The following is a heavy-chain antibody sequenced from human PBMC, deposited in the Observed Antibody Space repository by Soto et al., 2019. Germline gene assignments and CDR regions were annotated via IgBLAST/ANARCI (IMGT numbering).Heavy chain of an antibody. CDR3: AMVDVYVTPSPQDV. Sequence: QVQLVQSGAEVKNPGASVKVSCKTSGYTFTSYGIGWARQAPGQGLEWMGWINTYNGHTNHAQNLQGRVTLTTDTSSRTAYMELRSLRSNDTAIYYCAMVDVYVTPSPQDVWGQGTTVTVSS. V-gene: IGHV1-18*01. J-gene: IGHJ6*02. CDR2: INTYNGHT. CDR1: GYTFTSYG. D-gene: IGHD3-16*01.